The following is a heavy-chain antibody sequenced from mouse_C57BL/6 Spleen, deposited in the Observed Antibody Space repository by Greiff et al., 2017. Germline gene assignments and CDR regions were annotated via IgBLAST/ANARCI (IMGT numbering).Heavy chain of an antibody. Sequence: VQLQQPGTELVKPGASVKLSCKASGYTFTSYWMHWVKQRPGQGLEWIGNINPSNGGTNYNEKFKSKATLTVDKSSSTAYMQLSSLTSEDSAVYYCARKNGYYLYWYFDVWGTGTTVTVSS. J-gene: IGHJ1*03. D-gene: IGHD2-3*01. CDR3: ARKNGYYLYWYFDV. CDR1: GYTFTSYW. V-gene: IGHV1-53*01. CDR2: INPSNGGT.